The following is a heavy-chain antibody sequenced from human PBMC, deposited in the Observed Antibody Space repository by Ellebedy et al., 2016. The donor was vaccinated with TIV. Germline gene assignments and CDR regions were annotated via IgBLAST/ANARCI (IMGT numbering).Heavy chain of an antibody. Sequence: GGSLRLSCAASGFTFSTYSMNWVRQAPGKGLEWVSYISSSGSTIYYADSVKGRFTISRDNSKNTLYLQMNSLRAEDTAVYYCAKDEDIVVIPDGTFDYWGQGTLVTVSS. CDR3: AKDEDIVVIPDGTFDY. J-gene: IGHJ4*02. CDR2: ISSSGSTI. D-gene: IGHD2-2*01. CDR1: GFTFSTYS. V-gene: IGHV3-48*01.